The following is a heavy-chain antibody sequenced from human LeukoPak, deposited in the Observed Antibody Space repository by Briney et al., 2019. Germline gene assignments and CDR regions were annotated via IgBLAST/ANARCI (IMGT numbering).Heavy chain of an antibody. D-gene: IGHD1-26*01. CDR1: GFTFASYG. CDR2: ISYDGSNK. V-gene: IGHV3-30*18. J-gene: IGHJ4*02. CDR3: VKAVGATQRGYFDN. Sequence: GGSLRLSCAASGFTFASYGMHWVRQAPGKGLEWVAVISYDGSNKYYADSVKGRFTISRDNSKNTVSLQMNSLTPEDTAVYYCVKAVGATQRGYFDNWGQGTLVTVSS.